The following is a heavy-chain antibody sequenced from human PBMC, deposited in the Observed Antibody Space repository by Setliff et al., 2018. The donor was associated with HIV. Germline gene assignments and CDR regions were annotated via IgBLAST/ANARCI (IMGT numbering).Heavy chain of an antibody. V-gene: IGHV1-3*01. Sequence: ASVKVSCKASGYTFTSYAMHWVRQAPGQRLEWMGWINAGNGKTRYSQKFQGRVTITRDTSATTVYMELSRLRSEDTAVYYCARDGAYVWGTYRYQGFDHWGQGTLVTVSS. CDR3: ARDGAYVWGTYRYQGFDH. CDR1: GYTFTSYA. CDR2: INAGNGKT. J-gene: IGHJ4*02. D-gene: IGHD3-16*02.